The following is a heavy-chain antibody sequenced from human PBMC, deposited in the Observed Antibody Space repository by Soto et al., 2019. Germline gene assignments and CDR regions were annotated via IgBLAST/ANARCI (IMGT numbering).Heavy chain of an antibody. CDR2: ISYDGSNK. CDR3: ARESSASYGMDV. CDR1: GFTFSSYA. D-gene: IGHD5-18*01. J-gene: IGHJ6*02. V-gene: IGHV3-30-3*01. Sequence: GGSLRLSCAASGFTFSSYAMHWVRQAPGEGLEWVAVISYDGSNKYYADSVKGRFTISRDNSKNTLYLQMNSLRAEDTAVYYCARESSASYGMDVWGQGTTVTVSS.